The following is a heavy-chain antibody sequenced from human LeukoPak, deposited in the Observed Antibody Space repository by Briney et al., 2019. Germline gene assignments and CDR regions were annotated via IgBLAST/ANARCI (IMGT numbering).Heavy chain of an antibody. CDR1: GGSISSSSYY. V-gene: IGHV4-39*07. J-gene: IGHJ2*01. Sequence: PSETLSLTCTVSGGSISSSSYYWSWIRQPPGKGLEWIGEINHSGSTNYNPSLKSRVTISVDTSKNQFSLKLSSVTAADTAVYYCARVFPVLVIYHYWYFDLWGRGTLVTVSS. CDR2: INHSGST. CDR3: ARVFPVLVIYHYWYFDL. D-gene: IGHD3-22*01.